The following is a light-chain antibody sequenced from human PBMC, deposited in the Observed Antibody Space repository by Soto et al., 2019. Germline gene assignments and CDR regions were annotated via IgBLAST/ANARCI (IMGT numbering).Light chain of an antibody. CDR1: QSVSSN. V-gene: IGKV3-15*01. CDR3: QHYNNWPPWT. CDR2: GAS. Sequence: EIVMTQSPVTLSVSPGERATLSCRASQSVSSNLAWYQQKPGQAPRLLIYGASTRATGIAARFSGSGSGTDFSLTISSLQSEDFAVYYCQHYNNWPPWTFGQGTKVEIK. J-gene: IGKJ1*01.